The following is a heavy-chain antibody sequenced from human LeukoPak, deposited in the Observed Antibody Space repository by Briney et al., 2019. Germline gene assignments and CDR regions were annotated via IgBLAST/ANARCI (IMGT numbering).Heavy chain of an antibody. J-gene: IGHJ4*02. CDR3: ANLPLRYSSGYDPTFDY. V-gene: IGHV3-11*01. CDR2: ISSSGSTI. Sequence: NSGGSLRLSCAASGFTFSDYYMSWIRQAPGKGLEWVSYISSSGSTIYYADSVKGRFTISRDNAKNSLYLQMNSLRAEDTAVYYCANLPLRYSSGYDPTFDYWGQGTLVTVSS. D-gene: IGHD3-22*01. CDR1: GFTFSDYY.